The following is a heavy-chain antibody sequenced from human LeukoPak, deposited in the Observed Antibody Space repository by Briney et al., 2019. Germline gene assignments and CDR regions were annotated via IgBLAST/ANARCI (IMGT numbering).Heavy chain of an antibody. CDR2: MNPNSGNT. J-gene: IGHJ3*02. CDR1: GGTFSSYA. V-gene: IGHV1-8*03. D-gene: IGHD3-10*01. CDR3: AAARMVFEDAFDI. Sequence: ASVKVSCKASGGTFSSYAISWVRQATGQGLEWMGWMNPNSGNTGYAQKFQERVTITRDMSTSTAYMELSSLRSEDTAVYYCAAARMVFEDAFDIWGQGTMVTVSS.